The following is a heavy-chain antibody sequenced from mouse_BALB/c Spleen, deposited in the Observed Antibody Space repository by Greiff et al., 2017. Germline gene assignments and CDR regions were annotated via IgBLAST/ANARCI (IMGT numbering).Heavy chain of an antibody. V-gene: IGHV5-15*02. J-gene: IGHJ4*01. Sequence: EVQLVESGGGLVQPGGSRKLSCAASGFTFSDYGMAWVRQAPGKGPEWVAFISNLAYSIYYADTVTGRFTISRENAKNTLYLEMSSLRSEDTAMYYCARVTGDYAMDYWGQGTSVTVSS. CDR3: ARVTGDYAMDY. D-gene: IGHD4-1*01. CDR1: GFTFSDYG. CDR2: ISNLAYSI.